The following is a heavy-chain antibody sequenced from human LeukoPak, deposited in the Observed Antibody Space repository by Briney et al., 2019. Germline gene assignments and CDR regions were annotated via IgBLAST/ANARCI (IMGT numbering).Heavy chain of an antibody. CDR2: ISTSSSYI. CDR1: GFTFSSSS. D-gene: IGHD3-22*01. J-gene: IGHJ4*02. V-gene: IGHV3-21*01. Sequence: PGGSLRLSCAASGFTFSSSSMNWVRQAPGKGVEWVSSISTSSSYIYYADSVKGRFTISRDNAKNSLYLQMNSLRAEDTAVYYCARDGFHLTYYYHRSGKTYYFDYWGQGTLVTVSS. CDR3: ARDGFHLTYYYHRSGKTYYFDY.